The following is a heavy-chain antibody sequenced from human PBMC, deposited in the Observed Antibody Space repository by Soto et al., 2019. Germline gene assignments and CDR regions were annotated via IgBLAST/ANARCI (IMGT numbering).Heavy chain of an antibody. D-gene: IGHD2-21*02. CDR2: ISRSDGTT. J-gene: IGHJ4*01. CDR3: ARGRHCGGDCFSCFDS. Sequence: GGSLRLSCAASGFTFSSYAMSWVRQAPGKGLEWVSAISRSDGTTHYADSVKGRFTISRDNSKNTLFLQMNTLRAEDTAVYYCARGRHCGGDCFSCFDSWGHRTLVPVP. V-gene: IGHV3-23*01. CDR1: GFTFSSYA.